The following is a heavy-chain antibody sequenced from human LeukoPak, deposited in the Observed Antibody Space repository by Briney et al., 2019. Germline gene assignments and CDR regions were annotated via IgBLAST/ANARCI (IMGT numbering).Heavy chain of an antibody. CDR1: GGSFSGYY. CDR2: INHSGST. D-gene: IGHD6-19*01. J-gene: IGHJ4*02. V-gene: IGHV4-34*01. CDR3: ARGSAVAGTLGDY. Sequence: NPSETLSLTCAVYGGSFSGYYWSWIRQPPGKGLEWIGEINHSGSTNYNPSLKSRVTISVDTSKNQFSLKLSSVTAADTAVHYCARGSAVAGTLGDYWGQGTLVTVSS.